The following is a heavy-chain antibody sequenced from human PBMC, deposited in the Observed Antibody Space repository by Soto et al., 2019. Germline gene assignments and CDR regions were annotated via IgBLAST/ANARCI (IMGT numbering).Heavy chain of an antibody. V-gene: IGHV1-69*01. Sequence: QVQLVQSGAEVKKPGSSVKVSCEASGGTFSSYAISWVRQAPGQGLEWMGGIIPIFGTANYAQKFQGRVTITADESTSTDYMELSSMRSEDTAVYYCARVGGYGDSFVFDYWGQGTLVTVSS. CDR1: GGTFSSYA. CDR3: ARVGGYGDSFVFDY. J-gene: IGHJ4*02. CDR2: IIPIFGTA. D-gene: IGHD4-17*01.